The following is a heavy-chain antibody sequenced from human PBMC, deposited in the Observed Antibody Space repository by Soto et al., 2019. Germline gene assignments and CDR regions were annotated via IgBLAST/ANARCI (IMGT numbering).Heavy chain of an antibody. Sequence: ASVTVSCKASGDSFSSYTIAWVRPAPGQGLEWMGRILPIFNTTEYAQKFQGRVSMNADESTSTVFMELSSLRSEDTAVYYCARRIGPWGQGTLVTVSS. CDR2: ILPIFNTT. CDR3: ARRIGP. J-gene: IGHJ5*02. CDR1: GDSFSSYT. V-gene: IGHV1-69*13.